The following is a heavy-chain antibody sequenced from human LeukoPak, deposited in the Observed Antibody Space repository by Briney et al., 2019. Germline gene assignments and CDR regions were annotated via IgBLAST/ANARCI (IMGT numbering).Heavy chain of an antibody. D-gene: IGHD2-15*01. CDR1: GGSISSSSYY. V-gene: IGHV4-39*01. J-gene: IGHJ4*02. CDR3: ARREVAANAFDY. CDR2: IYYSGST. Sequence: PSETLSLTCIVSGGSISSSSYYWGWIRQPPGKGLEWIANIYYSGSTYYNLSLKSRVTISVDTSKNQFSLKLTSVTAADTAVYYCARREVAANAFDYWGQGTLVSVSS.